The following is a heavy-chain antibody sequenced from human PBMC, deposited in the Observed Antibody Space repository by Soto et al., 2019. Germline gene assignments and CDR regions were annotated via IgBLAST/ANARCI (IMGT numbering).Heavy chain of an antibody. CDR2: ISGGGGTT. J-gene: IGHJ4*02. D-gene: IGHD5-12*01. CDR3: AKGYSGYDYCVDY. Sequence: EVQLLESGGGLVQPGGSLRLSCAASGFTFSSYVMSWFRQAPGKGLEWVFSISGGGGTTYYADSVKGRFTISRDNSKNTLYLQMNSLKAEDTDVYYWAKGYSGYDYCVDYWGQGTLVTVSS. CDR1: GFTFSSYV. V-gene: IGHV3-23*01.